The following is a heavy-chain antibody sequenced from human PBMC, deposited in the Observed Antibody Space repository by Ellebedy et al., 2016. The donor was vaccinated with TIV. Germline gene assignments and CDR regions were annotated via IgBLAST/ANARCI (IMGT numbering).Heavy chain of an antibody. Sequence: GESLKISCAASGFSFRSYWMSWVRQAPGKGLEWVANIYQDGSDQYYVDSVKGRFTISSDNANKSLFLQMNSLRVEDTAVYYCARRGSYGDYAVQVNSWFDTWGQGTLVTV. CDR2: IYQDGSDQ. J-gene: IGHJ5*02. CDR3: ARRGSYGDYAVQVNSWFDT. V-gene: IGHV3-7*01. D-gene: IGHD4-17*01. CDR1: GFSFRSYW.